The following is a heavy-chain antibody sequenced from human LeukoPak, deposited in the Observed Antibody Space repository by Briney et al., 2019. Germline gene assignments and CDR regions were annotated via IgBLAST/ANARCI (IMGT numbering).Heavy chain of an antibody. CDR2: ISSSGSSV. Sequence: GGSLSLSCAASGFTFSSFEMNWIRQAPGKGLEWVSYISSSGSSVYYADSVKGRFTISRDYAKNSVYLQMNSLRAEDTAVYYCVRDLKATYWGQGTLVTVSS. V-gene: IGHV3-48*03. J-gene: IGHJ4*02. CDR1: GFTFSSFE. D-gene: IGHD5-12*01. CDR3: VRDLKATY.